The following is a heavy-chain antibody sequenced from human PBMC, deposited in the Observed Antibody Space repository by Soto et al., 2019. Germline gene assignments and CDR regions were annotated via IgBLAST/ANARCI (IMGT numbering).Heavy chain of an antibody. D-gene: IGHD1-1*01. CDR2: INAYNGNT. CDR3: ARSGQRNWFDP. CDR1: GYSFTTYG. V-gene: IGHV1-18*01. Sequence: GASVKVSCKASGYSFTTYGISWVRQAPGQGLEWMGWINAYNGNTNYAQNLQGRVTMTTDTSTSTAYMELRSLRSDDTAVYYCARSGQRNWFDPWGQGTLVTVSX. J-gene: IGHJ5*02.